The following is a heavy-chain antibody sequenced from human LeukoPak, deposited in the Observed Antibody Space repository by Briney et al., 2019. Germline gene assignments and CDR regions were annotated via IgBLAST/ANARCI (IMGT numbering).Heavy chain of an antibody. CDR2: IYSGGST. V-gene: IGHV3-53*05. J-gene: IGHJ5*02. CDR1: GFIVSSNY. CDR3: ARDRSSASCLDP. D-gene: IGHD2-2*01. Sequence: GGSLRLSCAASGFIVSSNYMSWVRQAPGRGLEWVSVIYSGGSTYYADSVKGRFTISRDNSKNTLYLQMNSLRSEDTAVYYCARDRSSASCLDPWGQGTLVT.